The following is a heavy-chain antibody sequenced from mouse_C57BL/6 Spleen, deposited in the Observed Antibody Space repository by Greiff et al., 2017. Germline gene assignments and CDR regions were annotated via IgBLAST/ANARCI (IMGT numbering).Heavy chain of an antibody. Sequence: VQLQQSGAELVMPGASVKLSCKASGYTFTNYWMHWVKQRPGQGLEWIGEIDPADSYTNYNQKFKGKSTLTADKSSSTAYMQLSSLTSEDSAFYFCARSDTLRIFDYWGQGTSLTVSS. D-gene: IGHD5-1-1*01. CDR2: IDPADSYT. CDR3: ARSDTLRIFDY. J-gene: IGHJ2*02. V-gene: IGHV1-69*01. CDR1: GYTFTNYW.